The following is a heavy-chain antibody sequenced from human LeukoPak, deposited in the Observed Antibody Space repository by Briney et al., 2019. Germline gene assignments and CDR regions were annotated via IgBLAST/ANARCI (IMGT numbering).Heavy chain of an antibody. J-gene: IGHJ5*02. Sequence: KPSETLSLTCTVSGGSISSYYWNWIRQPPGKGLEWIGYIYYSGSTNYNPSLKSRVTISVDTSKNQFSLKLSSVTAADTAVYHCARDLGLSYNWFDPWGQGTLVTVSS. CDR2: IYYSGST. D-gene: IGHD3-16*01. CDR3: ARDLGLSYNWFDP. CDR1: GGSISSYY. V-gene: IGHV4-59*01.